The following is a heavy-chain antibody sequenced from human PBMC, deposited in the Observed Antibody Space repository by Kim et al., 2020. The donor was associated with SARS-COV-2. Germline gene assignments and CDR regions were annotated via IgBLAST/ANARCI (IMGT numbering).Heavy chain of an antibody. CDR3: STWSKYYYYGMDV. D-gene: IGHD2-2*01. V-gene: IGHV4-4*09. J-gene: IGHJ6*02. Sequence: YNPSLKSRVTISVDTSKNQFSLKLSSVTAADTAVYYCSTWSKYYYYGMDVWGQGTTVTVSS.